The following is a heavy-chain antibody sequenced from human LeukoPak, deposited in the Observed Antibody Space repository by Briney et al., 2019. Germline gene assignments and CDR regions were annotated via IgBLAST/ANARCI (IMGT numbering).Heavy chain of an antibody. CDR3: ARDQGGFGEPYGDY. CDR2: IYSGGST. V-gene: IGHV3-66*01. CDR1: GFTVSSNY. D-gene: IGHD3-10*01. J-gene: IGHJ4*02. Sequence: TGGSLRLSCAASGFTVSSNYMSWVRQAPGKGLEWVSVIYSGGSTYYADSVKGRFTISRDNSKNTLYLQMNSLRAEDTAVYYCARDQGGFGEPYGDYWGQGTLVTVSS.